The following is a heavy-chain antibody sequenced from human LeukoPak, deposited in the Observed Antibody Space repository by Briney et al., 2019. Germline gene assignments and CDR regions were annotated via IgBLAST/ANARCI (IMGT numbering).Heavy chain of an antibody. Sequence: PSETLSLTCTVSGGSISSSSYYWGWIRQPPGKGLEWIGSIYYSGSTYYNPSLKSRVTISVDTSKNQFSLKLSSVTAADTAVYYCARDMPSYRVRGVIITGALDIWGQGTMVTVSS. D-gene: IGHD3-10*01. CDR3: ARDMPSYRVRGVIITGALDI. CDR1: GGSISSSSYY. V-gene: IGHV4-39*07. J-gene: IGHJ3*02. CDR2: IYYSGST.